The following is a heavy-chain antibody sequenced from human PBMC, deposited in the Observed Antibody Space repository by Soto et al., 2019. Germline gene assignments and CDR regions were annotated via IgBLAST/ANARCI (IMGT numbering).Heavy chain of an antibody. D-gene: IGHD3-10*01. CDR3: ASRPSEVKYYWVFDY. CDR2: IKQDGSEK. Sequence: GGSLRLSCAASGFTFNNYWMTWVRQAPGRGLEWVANIKQDGSEKYYVDSVKGRFTISRDNAKNSLYLQMNSLRAEDTAVYYCASRPSEVKYYWVFDYWGQGALVTVSS. CDR1: GFTFNNYW. J-gene: IGHJ4*02. V-gene: IGHV3-7*03.